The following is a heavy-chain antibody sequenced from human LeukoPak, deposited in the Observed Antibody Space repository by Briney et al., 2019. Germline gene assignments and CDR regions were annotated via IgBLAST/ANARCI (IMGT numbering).Heavy chain of an antibody. Sequence: SETLSLTCTVSGGSISSSSYYWGWIRQPPGKGLEWIGSIYYSGSTYYNPSLKSRVTISVDTSKNQFSLKLSSVTAADTAVYYCARDQRATVANNWFDPWGQGTLVTVSS. CDR3: ARDQRATVANNWFDP. CDR2: IYYSGST. V-gene: IGHV4-39*07. D-gene: IGHD4-23*01. J-gene: IGHJ5*02. CDR1: GGSISSSSYY.